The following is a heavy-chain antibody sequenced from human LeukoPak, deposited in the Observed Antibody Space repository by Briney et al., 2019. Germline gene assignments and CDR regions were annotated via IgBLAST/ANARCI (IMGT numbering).Heavy chain of an antibody. V-gene: IGHV3-23*01. CDR1: GFTFSSYA. Sequence: VGSLRLSCAASGFTFSSYAMSWVRQAPGKGQEWVSAISGSGGSTYYADSVKGRFTISRDNSKNTLYLQMNSLRAQDTAVYYCAKSGRRWELLRNYFDYWGQGTLVTVSP. CDR3: AKSGRRWELLRNYFDY. CDR2: ISGSGGST. D-gene: IGHD1-26*01. J-gene: IGHJ4*02.